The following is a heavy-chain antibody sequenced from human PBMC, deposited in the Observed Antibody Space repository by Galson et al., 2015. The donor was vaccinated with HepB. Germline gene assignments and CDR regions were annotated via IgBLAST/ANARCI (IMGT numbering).Heavy chain of an antibody. J-gene: IGHJ4*02. CDR3: ARDSLPYSGSEGGWDDY. CDR2: ISSSSSYI. Sequence: SLRLSCAASGFTFSNYSMNWVRQAPGKGLEWVSSISSSSSYIYYADSVKGRFTISRDNAKNSLYLQMNSLRAEDTAVYYCARDSLPYSGSEGGWDDYWGQGTLVTVSS. CDR1: GFTFSNYS. V-gene: IGHV3-21*01. D-gene: IGHD1-26*01.